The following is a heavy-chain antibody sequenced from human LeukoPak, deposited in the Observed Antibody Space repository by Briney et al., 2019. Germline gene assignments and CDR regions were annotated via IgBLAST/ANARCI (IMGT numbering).Heavy chain of an antibody. D-gene: IGHD3-10*01. CDR1: GGSISSYY. J-gene: IGHJ3*02. CDR3: ARAGGFRAFDI. Sequence: SETLSLTCTVSGGSISSYYWSWIRQHPGKGLEWIGYIYYSGSTYYNPSLKSRVTISVDTSKNQFSLKLSSVTAADTAVYYCARAGGFRAFDIWGQGTMVTVSS. CDR2: IYYSGST. V-gene: IGHV4-59*06.